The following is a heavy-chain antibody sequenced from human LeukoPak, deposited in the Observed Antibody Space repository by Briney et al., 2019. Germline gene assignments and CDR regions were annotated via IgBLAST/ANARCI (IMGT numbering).Heavy chain of an antibody. V-gene: IGHV1-58*01. Sequence: GASVKVSCKASGFTFTSSAVQWVRQARGQRLEWIGWIVVGSGNTNYAQKFQERVTITRDMSTSTAYMELSSLRSEDTAVYYCAAVRVSRYGSGSYYNLGSTRYPENWFDPWGQGTLVTVSS. CDR1: GFTFTSSA. CDR3: AAVRVSRYGSGSYYNLGSTRYPENWFDP. CDR2: IVVGSGNT. J-gene: IGHJ5*02. D-gene: IGHD3-10*01.